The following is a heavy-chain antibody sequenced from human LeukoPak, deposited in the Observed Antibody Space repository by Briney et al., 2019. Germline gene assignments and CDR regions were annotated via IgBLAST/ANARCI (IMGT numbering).Heavy chain of an antibody. J-gene: IGHJ4*02. Sequence: SETLSLTCTVSGGSLSSSSFYWGWIRQPPGKGLEWIGTIYYIGSTYYNPSLKSRVTISLGTSENQFSLKLSSVTAADTAVYYCATHLVGYFGWGFDHWGQGTLVTVSS. D-gene: IGHD3-9*01. CDR2: IYYIGST. CDR3: ATHLVGYFGWGFDH. CDR1: GGSLSSSSFY. V-gene: IGHV4-39*01.